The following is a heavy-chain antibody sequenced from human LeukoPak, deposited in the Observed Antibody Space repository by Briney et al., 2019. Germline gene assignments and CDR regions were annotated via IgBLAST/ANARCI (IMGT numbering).Heavy chain of an antibody. J-gene: IGHJ4*02. CDR3: ARDPFRSSFDS. V-gene: IGHV4-4*07. CDR1: GGSINNYY. D-gene: IGHD1-26*01. Sequence: PSETLSLTCTVSGGSINNYYWNWIRQPAGKGLEWIGRIYTNGATNYNPSLNSRVIMSVDTSKTQFSLKLSSVTAADTAVYYCARDPFRSSFDSWGQGTLVTVSS. CDR2: IYTNGAT.